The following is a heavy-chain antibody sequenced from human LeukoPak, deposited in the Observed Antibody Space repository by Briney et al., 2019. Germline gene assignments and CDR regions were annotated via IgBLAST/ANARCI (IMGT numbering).Heavy chain of an antibody. CDR2: INWNGGST. CDR3: ARELWELLSYYYGMDV. Sequence: PGGSLRLSCAASGFTFDDYGMSWVRQAPGKGLEWVSGINWNGGSTGYADSVKGRFTISRDNAKNSLYLQMNSLRAEDTALYYRARELWELLSYYYGMDVWGQGTTVTVSS. D-gene: IGHD1-26*01. V-gene: IGHV3-20*04. J-gene: IGHJ6*02. CDR1: GFTFDDYG.